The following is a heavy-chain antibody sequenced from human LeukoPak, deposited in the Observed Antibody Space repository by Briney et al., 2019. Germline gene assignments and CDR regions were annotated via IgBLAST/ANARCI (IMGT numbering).Heavy chain of an antibody. Sequence: GGSLRLSCAASGFTFSSYSMNWVRQAPGKGLEWVSSISSSSSYIYYADSVKGRFTISRDNAKNSLYLQMNSLRAEDTAVYYCARDSVEMATPCDYWGQGTLVTVSS. CDR2: ISSSSSYI. D-gene: IGHD5-24*01. J-gene: IGHJ4*02. CDR1: GFTFSSYS. V-gene: IGHV3-21*01. CDR3: ARDSVEMATPCDY.